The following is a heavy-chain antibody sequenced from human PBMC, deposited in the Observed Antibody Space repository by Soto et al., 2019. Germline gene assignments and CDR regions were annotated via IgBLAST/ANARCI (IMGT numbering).Heavy chain of an antibody. Sequence: QVQLVESGGGVVPPGRSLSLSCAASGFTFISYGMHWVRQAPGKWLEWVALIWYDGSDKYYADSVKGRFTISRDDSKNTLYLQMNSLRAEDTAVYYCARDAYLGSGSYAYWCQGTLVTVSS. D-gene: IGHD3-10*01. V-gene: IGHV3-33*01. J-gene: IGHJ4*02. CDR1: GFTFISYG. CDR2: IWYDGSDK. CDR3: ARDAYLGSGSYAY.